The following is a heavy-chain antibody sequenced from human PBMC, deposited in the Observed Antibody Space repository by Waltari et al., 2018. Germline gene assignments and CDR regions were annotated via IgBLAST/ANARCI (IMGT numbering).Heavy chain of an antibody. CDR3: ARGPGEFLPIDF. V-gene: IGHV3-53*01. J-gene: IGHJ4*02. CDR1: GFTVSTNY. D-gene: IGHD7-27*01. Sequence: EVQLVESGGGWFQPGGSLRLSCAASGFTVSTNYMSWVRRAPGKGLDWVSVIYSGGNTYSADSVKGRFTISRDNSKNTLYLQMNSLRAEDTAVYYCARGPGEFLPIDFWGQGTLVTVSS. CDR2: IYSGGNT.